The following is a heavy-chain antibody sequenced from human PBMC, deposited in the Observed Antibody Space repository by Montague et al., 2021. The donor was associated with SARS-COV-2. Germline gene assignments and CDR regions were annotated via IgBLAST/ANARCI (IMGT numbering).Heavy chain of an antibody. CDR2: IYYSGST. J-gene: IGHJ4*02. D-gene: IGHD2-2*01. CDR1: GGSISSSSYY. Sequence: SETLSLTCTVSGGSISSSSYYWGWIRQPPGKGLEWIGSIYYSGSTYYNPSLKSRVTISVDTSKNQFSLKLSSVTAADTAVYYCARHPFGYCSSTSGYDDWGQGTLVTVSS. V-gene: IGHV4-39*01. CDR3: ARHPFGYCSSTSGYDD.